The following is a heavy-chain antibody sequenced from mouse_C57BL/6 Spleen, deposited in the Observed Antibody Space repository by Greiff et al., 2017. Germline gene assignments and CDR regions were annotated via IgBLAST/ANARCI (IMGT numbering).Heavy chain of an antibody. CDR3: ARETVSSFFDY. J-gene: IGHJ2*01. CDR1: GYSITSGYY. V-gene: IGHV3-6*01. Sequence: VQLQQSGPGLVKPSQSLSLTCSVTGYSITSGYYWNWIRQFPGNKLEWMGYISYDGSNNSNPSLKNRISITRDTSKNQFFLKLNSVTTEDTATYYCARETVSSFFDYWGQGTTLTVSS. CDR2: ISYDGSN. D-gene: IGHD4-1*01.